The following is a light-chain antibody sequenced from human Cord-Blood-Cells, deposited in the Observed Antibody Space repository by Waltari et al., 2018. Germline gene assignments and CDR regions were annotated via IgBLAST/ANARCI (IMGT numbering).Light chain of an antibody. J-gene: IGLJ3*02. Sequence: QSVLTQPPSVSGAPGQRVTISCTGRSSNIWAGSDAPRYQQLPGTAPKLLIHGNSNRPSGVPDRFSGSKSGTSASLAITGLQAEDEADYYCQSYDSGLSGSVFGGGTKLTVL. CDR3: QSYDSGLSGSV. V-gene: IGLV1-40*01. CDR1: SSNIWAGSD. CDR2: GNS.